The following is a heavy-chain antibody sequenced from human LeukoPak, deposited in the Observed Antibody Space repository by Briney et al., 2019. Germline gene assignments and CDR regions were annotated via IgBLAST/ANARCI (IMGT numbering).Heavy chain of an antibody. D-gene: IGHD3-10*01. CDR3: ARGNLWFGELFSFDY. CDR1: GGSISSSSYS. CDR2: IYHSGST. Sequence: SETLSLTCTVSGGSISSSSYSWSWIRQPPGKGLEWIGYIYHSGSTYYNPSLKSRVTISVDRSKNQFSLKLSSVTAADTAVYYCARGNLWFGELFSFDYWGQGTLVTVSS. V-gene: IGHV4-30-2*01. J-gene: IGHJ4*02.